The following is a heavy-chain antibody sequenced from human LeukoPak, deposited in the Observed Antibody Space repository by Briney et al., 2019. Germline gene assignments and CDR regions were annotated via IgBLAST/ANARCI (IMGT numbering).Heavy chain of an antibody. CDR3: AKAPKRGYSGYDPPGPFDY. D-gene: IGHD5-12*01. CDR1: GFTFSSYG. V-gene: IGHV3-30*02. Sequence: GGSLRLSCAASGFTFSSYGMHWVRQAPGKGLEWVAFIRYDGSNKYYADSVKGRFTISRDNSKNTLYLQMNSLRAEDTAVYYCAKAPKRGYSGYDPPGPFDYWGQGTLVTVSS. CDR2: IRYDGSNK. J-gene: IGHJ4*02.